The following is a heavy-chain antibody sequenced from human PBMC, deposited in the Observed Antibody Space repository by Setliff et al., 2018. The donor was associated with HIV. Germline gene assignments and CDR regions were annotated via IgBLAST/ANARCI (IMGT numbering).Heavy chain of an antibody. CDR2: INGGNGRT. D-gene: IGHD6-19*01. J-gene: IGHJ5*02. CDR3: ARDSESYRSGWYLGAHWFDP. Sequence: ASVKVSCKASGYTITNYGISWVRQAPGQGLEWMGWINGGNGRTEYSQKFQGRVTITRDPSASTDYMELSSLGSEDTAVYYCARDSESYRSGWYLGAHWFDPWGQGTLVTVSS. CDR1: GYTITNYG. V-gene: IGHV1-3*01.